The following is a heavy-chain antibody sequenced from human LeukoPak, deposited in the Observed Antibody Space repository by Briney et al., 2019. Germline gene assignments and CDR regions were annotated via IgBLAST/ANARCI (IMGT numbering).Heavy chain of an antibody. CDR3: ARDRRDSSGYCDY. CDR2: IYYSGST. Sequence: TSSETLSLTCTVSGGSISGNYYWSWIRQPPGKGLEWIGSIYYSGSTYYNPSLKSRVTISVDTSKNQFSLKLSSVTAADTAVYYCARDRRDSSGYCDYWGQGTLVTVSS. CDR1: GGSISGNYY. V-gene: IGHV4-39*07. J-gene: IGHJ4*02. D-gene: IGHD3-22*01.